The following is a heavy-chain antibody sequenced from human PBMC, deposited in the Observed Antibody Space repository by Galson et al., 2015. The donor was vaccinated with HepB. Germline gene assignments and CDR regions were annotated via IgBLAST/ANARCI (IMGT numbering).Heavy chain of an antibody. CDR2: ISSSSSYI. V-gene: IGHV3-21*01. D-gene: IGHD1-26*01. Sequence: SLRLSCAASGFTFSSYSMNWVRQAPGKGLEWVSSISSSSSYIYYADSVKGRFTISRDNAKNSLYLQMNNLRAEDTAVYYCARAAGATLGYWGQGTLVTVSS. J-gene: IGHJ4*02. CDR1: GFTFSSYS. CDR3: ARAAGATLGY.